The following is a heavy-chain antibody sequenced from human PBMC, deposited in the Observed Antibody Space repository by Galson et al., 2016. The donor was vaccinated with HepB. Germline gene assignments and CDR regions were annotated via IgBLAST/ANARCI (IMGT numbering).Heavy chain of an antibody. J-gene: IGHJ3*02. Sequence: SLRLSCAKPGVTVSSEYMTWVRQAPGKGLEWISLIYRGGNTYYADSVRGRFTASRDDSKNTLYLQMNYLRADDTAVYFCATVGGNTYGLRTDGFDIWGQGTRVTVSS. CDR3: ATVGGNTYGLRTDGFDI. V-gene: IGHV3-53*01. D-gene: IGHD5-18*01. CDR1: GVTVSSEY. CDR2: IYRGGNT.